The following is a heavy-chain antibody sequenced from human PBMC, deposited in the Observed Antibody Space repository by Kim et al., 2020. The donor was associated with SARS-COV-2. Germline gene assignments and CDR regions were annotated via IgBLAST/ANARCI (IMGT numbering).Heavy chain of an antibody. Sequence: SETLSLTCTVSGGSISSGGYYWSWIRQHPGKGLEWIGYIYYSGSTYYNPSLKSRVTISVDTSKNQFSLKLSSVTAADTAVYYCARASARDGYNYLFDYWGQGTLVTVSS. CDR1: GGSISSGGYY. V-gene: IGHV4-31*03. CDR3: ARASARDGYNYLFDY. CDR2: IYYSGST. J-gene: IGHJ4*02. D-gene: IGHD5-12*01.